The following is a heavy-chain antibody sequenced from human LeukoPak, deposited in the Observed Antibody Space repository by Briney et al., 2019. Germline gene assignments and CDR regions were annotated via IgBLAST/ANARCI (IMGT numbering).Heavy chain of an antibody. CDR1: GGSISSYY. J-gene: IGHJ4*02. CDR2: IYTSGST. Sequence: SETLSLTCTVSGGSISSYYWSWIRQPAGKGLEWIGRIYTSGSTNYNPSLKSRVTMSVDTSKNQFSLKLSSVTAADTAVYYCARGGYYYGSGTYGLFDYWGQGTLVTVSS. D-gene: IGHD3-10*01. CDR3: ARGGYYYGSGTYGLFDY. V-gene: IGHV4-4*07.